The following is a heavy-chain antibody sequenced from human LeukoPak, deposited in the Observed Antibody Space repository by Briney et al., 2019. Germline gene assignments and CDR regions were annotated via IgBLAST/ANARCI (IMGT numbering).Heavy chain of an antibody. J-gene: IGHJ4*02. CDR2: IGTIGPKI. Sequence: GGSLRLSCAASGFTVSSNYMNWVRQAPGKGLEWVSYIGTIGPKIFYADSVKGRFTISRDNAKNSLHLQMSSLRVEDTGVYYCARADYPDYWGRGTLVTVSS. CDR3: ARADYPDY. V-gene: IGHV3-48*04. CDR1: GFTVSSNY.